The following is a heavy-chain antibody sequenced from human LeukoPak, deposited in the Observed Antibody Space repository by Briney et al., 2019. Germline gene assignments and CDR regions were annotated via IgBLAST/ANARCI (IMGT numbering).Heavy chain of an antibody. Sequence: GGSLRLSCTGSGFTFGGYLMSWVRQAPGKGLEWVSSISSSSSYIYYADSVKGRFTISRDNAKNSLYLQMNSLRAEDTAVYYCARVMAVAGTAYDYWGQGTLVTVSS. D-gene: IGHD6-19*01. V-gene: IGHV3-21*01. J-gene: IGHJ4*02. CDR3: ARVMAVAGTAYDY. CDR2: ISSSSSYI. CDR1: GFTFGGYL.